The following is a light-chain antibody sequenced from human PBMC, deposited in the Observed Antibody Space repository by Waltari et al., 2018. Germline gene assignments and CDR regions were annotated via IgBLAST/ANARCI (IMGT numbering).Light chain of an antibody. J-gene: IGKJ1*01. CDR1: QSVSRF. Sequence: SCSASQSVSRFLAWYQPKPGQAPRLLIYAASSRATGIPDRFSGSGSGTDFSLTISRLEPEDFAMYYCQHYVSLPATFGQGTKVEIK. CDR2: AAS. CDR3: QHYVSLPAT. V-gene: IGKV3-20*01.